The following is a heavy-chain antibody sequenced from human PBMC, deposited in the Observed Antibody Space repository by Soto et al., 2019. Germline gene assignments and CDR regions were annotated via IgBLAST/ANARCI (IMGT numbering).Heavy chain of an antibody. Sequence: LRLSCAASGFTFSSYGMHWVRQAPGKGLEWVAVIWYDGSNKYYADSVKGRFTISRDNSKNTLYLQMNSLRAEETAVYYCARSGVDTAMVQAHYYYYGMDVWGQGTTVTVSS. CDR1: GFTFSSYG. V-gene: IGHV3-33*01. J-gene: IGHJ6*02. CDR3: ARSGVDTAMVQAHYYYYGMDV. D-gene: IGHD5-18*01. CDR2: IWYDGSNK.